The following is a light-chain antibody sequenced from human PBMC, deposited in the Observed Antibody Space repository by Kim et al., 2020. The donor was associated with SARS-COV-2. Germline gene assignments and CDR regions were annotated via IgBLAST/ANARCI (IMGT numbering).Light chain of an antibody. J-gene: IGKJ2*01. CDR2: AAS. CDR1: QSISSY. Sequence: GDRVTITCRASQSISSYLNWYQQKPGKAPKLLIYAASSLQSGVPSRFSGSGSGTDFTLTISSLQPEDFATYYCQQSYSTPYTFGQGTKLEIK. V-gene: IGKV1-39*01. CDR3: QQSYSTPYT.